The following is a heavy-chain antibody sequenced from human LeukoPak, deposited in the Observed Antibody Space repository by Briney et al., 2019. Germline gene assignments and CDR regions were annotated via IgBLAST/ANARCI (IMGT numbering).Heavy chain of an antibody. Sequence: PSETLSLTCTVSGGSISSGGYYWSWIRQHPGKGLEWIGYIYYSGSTYYNPSLKSRVTISVDTSKNQFSLKLSSVTAADTAVYYCARDSPYCSSTSCLGAVFWSWFPETYGMDVWGQGTTVTVSS. CDR2: IYYSGST. D-gene: IGHD2-2*01. CDR3: ARDSPYCSSTSCLGAVFWSWFPETYGMDV. CDR1: GGSISSGGYY. V-gene: IGHV4-31*03. J-gene: IGHJ6*02.